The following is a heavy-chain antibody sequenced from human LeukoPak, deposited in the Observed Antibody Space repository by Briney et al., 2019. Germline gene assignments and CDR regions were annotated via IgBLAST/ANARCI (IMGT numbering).Heavy chain of an antibody. CDR1: GYTFTGNY. J-gene: IGHJ4*02. CDR3: AREGDCSSTSCYLTPYTY. CDR2: INPNSGGT. D-gene: IGHD2-2*01. Sequence: GASVKVSCKASGYTFTGNYMHWVRQAPGQGLEWMGWINPNSGGTNYAQKCQGRVTMTRDTSISTAYMELSRLRSDDTAVYYCAREGDCSSTSCYLTPYTYWGQGTLVTVSS. V-gene: IGHV1-2*02.